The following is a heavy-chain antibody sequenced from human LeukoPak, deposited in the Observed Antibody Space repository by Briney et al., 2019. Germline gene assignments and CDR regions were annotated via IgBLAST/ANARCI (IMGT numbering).Heavy chain of an antibody. CDR3: ARDPDLVRGVNFYY. CDR1: GLTFSIYW. Sequence: GGSLGLSCAASGLTFSIYWMNWVRQPPGKGLEWVANIKQDGSEKYDVDSVKSRFTISRDNAKNSLYLQMNSLRAEDTAFYYCARDPDLVRGVNFYYWGQGTLVTVSS. CDR2: IKQDGSEK. J-gene: IGHJ4*02. D-gene: IGHD3-10*01. V-gene: IGHV3-7*01.